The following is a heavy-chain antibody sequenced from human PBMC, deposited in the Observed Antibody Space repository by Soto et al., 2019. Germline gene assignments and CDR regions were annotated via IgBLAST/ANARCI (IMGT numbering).Heavy chain of an antibody. CDR3: ARSDIVVVPATFDP. CDR1: GGSISSSIYY. Sequence: QLQLQESGPGLVKPSETLSLTCTVSGGSISSSIYYWGWIRQPPGKGLEWIGSIYYSGSTYYNPSLKSRVTISVDTPKNQFSLKLSSVTAADTAVYYCARSDIVVVPATFDPWGQGTLVTVSS. CDR2: IYYSGST. V-gene: IGHV4-39*01. J-gene: IGHJ5*02. D-gene: IGHD2-2*01.